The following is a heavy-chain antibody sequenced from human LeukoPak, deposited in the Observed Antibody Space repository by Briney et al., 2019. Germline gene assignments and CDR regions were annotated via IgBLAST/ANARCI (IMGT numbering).Heavy chain of an antibody. CDR1: GGSISSYY. J-gene: IGHJ4*02. Sequence: SEALSLTCTVSGGSISSYYWSWIRQPPGKGLEWIGYIYHSGSTYYNPSLKSRVTISVDRSKNQFSLKLSSVTAADTAVYYCARAGRRYFDYWGQGTLVTVSS. CDR2: IYHSGST. CDR3: ARAGRRYFDY. V-gene: IGHV4-59*12.